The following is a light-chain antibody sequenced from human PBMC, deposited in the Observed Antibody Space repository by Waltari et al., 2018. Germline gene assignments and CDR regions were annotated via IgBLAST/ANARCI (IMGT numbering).Light chain of an antibody. Sequence: DIQMTQSPSTLSASIGDRVTITCRASETVKNWLAWYQQKPGKGPRLLIYQASLLQNGVPSRFSAIGSGTECTLTITSLQPDDCAVYYGQQYNNNLTFGGGTKVEIK. V-gene: IGKV1-5*03. CDR1: ETVKNW. J-gene: IGKJ4*01. CDR3: QQYNNNLT. CDR2: QAS.